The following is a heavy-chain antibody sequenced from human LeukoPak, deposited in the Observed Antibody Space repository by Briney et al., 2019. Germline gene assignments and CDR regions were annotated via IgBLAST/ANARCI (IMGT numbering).Heavy chain of an antibody. CDR1: GGSFSGYY. Sequence: PSETLSLTCAVYGGSFSGYYWSWIRQPPGKGLEWIGEINHSGSTNYNPSLKSRVTISVDTSKNQFSLKLSSVTAADTAVYYCARAGYYGSGSYYSFDYWGQGTLVTVSS. CDR3: ARAGYYGSGSYYSFDY. D-gene: IGHD3-10*01. J-gene: IGHJ4*02. CDR2: INHSGST. V-gene: IGHV4-34*01.